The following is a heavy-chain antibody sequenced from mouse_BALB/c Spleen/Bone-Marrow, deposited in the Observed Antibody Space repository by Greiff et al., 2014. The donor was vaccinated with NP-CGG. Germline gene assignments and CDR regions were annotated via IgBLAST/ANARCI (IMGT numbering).Heavy chain of an antibody. Sequence: VQLVESGAELVKPGASVKLSCKASGYTFTSCYMYWVKQRPGQGLEWIGEINPSNGGTNFYEKFKSKATLTVDKSSSTAYMQLSSLTSEDSAVYYCTRGYYGNYFDVWGAGTTVTVSS. CDR2: INPSNGGT. CDR1: GYTFTSCY. J-gene: IGHJ1*01. CDR3: TRGYYGNYFDV. D-gene: IGHD2-1*01. V-gene: IGHV1S81*02.